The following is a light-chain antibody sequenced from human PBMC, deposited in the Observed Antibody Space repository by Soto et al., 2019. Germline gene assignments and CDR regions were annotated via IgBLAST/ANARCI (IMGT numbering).Light chain of an antibody. CDR2: SAS. V-gene: IGKV1-39*01. CDR3: QQSYNAPYT. Sequence: DIQMTQSPSSLSMSVGDRVTITCRASQNIGTSLNWYQMKLGRAPKLLIYSASTLQSGAPSRFSGGGSGTDFTLTINSLQPEDFATYSCQQSYNAPYTFGQGTMSEIK. J-gene: IGKJ2*01. CDR1: QNIGTS.